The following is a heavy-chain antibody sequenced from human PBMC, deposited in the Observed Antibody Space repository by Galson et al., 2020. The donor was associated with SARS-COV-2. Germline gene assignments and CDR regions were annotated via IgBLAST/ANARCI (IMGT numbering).Heavy chain of an antibody. V-gene: IGHV3-21*01. CDR1: GFAFSSYT. CDR3: ARSPPASTSGTSIYFDY. CDR2: LDTSSTYI. J-gene: IGHJ4*02. D-gene: IGHD3-10*01. Sequence: GRSLRLSCAASGFAFSSYTMNWVRQAPGKGLEWVASLDTSSTYIYHADSLKGRFTISRDNAENSLYLQMNSLRAEDTAVYYCARSPPASTSGTSIYFDYWGQGTQVTVSS.